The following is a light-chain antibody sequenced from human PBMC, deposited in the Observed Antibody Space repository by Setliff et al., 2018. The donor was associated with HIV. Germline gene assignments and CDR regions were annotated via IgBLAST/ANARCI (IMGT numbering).Light chain of an antibody. CDR1: SSDVGGYNY. V-gene: IGLV2-11*01. Sequence: QSVLTQPRSVSGSPGQSVTISCTGTSSDVGGYNYVSWYQQHPGKAPKLMIYDVSKQPSGVPDRFSGSKSGNTASLTISGLQAEDEADYYCCSYAGSSTFPYVFGTGTKVTVL. J-gene: IGLJ1*01. CDR2: DVS. CDR3: CSYAGSSTFPYV.